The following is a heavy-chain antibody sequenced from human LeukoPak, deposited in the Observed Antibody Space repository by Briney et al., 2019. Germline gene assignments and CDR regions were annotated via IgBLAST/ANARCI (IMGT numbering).Heavy chain of an antibody. CDR2: ISASGDST. CDR1: GFTFSSYA. CDR3: AKERYNYANGDFDY. D-gene: IGHD5-18*01. Sequence: GGSLRLSCAASGFTFSSYAMSWVRQAPGKGLEWVSTISASGDSTYYADSLKGRFTISRDSSKNTLYLQMSSLRAEDTALYYCAKERYNYANGDFDYWGQGTLVTVSS. J-gene: IGHJ4*02. V-gene: IGHV3-23*01.